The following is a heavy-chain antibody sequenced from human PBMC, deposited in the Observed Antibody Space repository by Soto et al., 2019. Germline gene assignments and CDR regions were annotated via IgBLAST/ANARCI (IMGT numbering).Heavy chain of an antibody. CDR1: GYTFTSYG. Sequence: QVQLVQSGAEVKKPGASVKVSCKASGYTFTSYGINWVRQAPGQGLEWMGWISAYNGNTNYAQKLQGRVTMTTDTSTSTAYMELRSLRSDDTAVYYCARGITGTTFYYYYGMDVWCQGTTVTVSS. CDR3: ARGITGTTFYYYYGMDV. D-gene: IGHD1-7*01. V-gene: IGHV1-18*01. J-gene: IGHJ6*02. CDR2: ISAYNGNT.